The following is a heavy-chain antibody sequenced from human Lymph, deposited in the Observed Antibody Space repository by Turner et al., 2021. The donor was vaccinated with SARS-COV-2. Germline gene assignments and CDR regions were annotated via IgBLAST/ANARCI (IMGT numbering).Heavy chain of an antibody. Sequence: EVQLMETGGGLIQPGGSLVLYCASAGIIVSRNYMNWVRQAPGKVLEWVSVIYSGGTTYYADSVKGRFNISRDNSKNTLYLQMNSLRVEDTAVYYCARDRGTYGMDVWGQGTTVTVSS. CDR1: GIIVSRNY. CDR3: ARDRGTYGMDV. D-gene: IGHD2-15*01. V-gene: IGHV3-53*02. J-gene: IGHJ6*02. CDR2: IYSGGTT.